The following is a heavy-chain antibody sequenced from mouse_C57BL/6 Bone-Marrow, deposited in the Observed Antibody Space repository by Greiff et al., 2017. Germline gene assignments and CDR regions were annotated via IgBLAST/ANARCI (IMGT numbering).Heavy chain of an antibody. V-gene: IGHV1-54*01. CDR2: ITPGSGGT. CDR1: GYAFTNYL. Sequence: QVPLQQSGAELVRPGTSVKVSCKASGYAFTNYLIEWVKQRPGRGLEWIGVITPGSGGTKYNEKFKGKATLTVDKSSSTSYMQLSCLTSEDSAVDFCARDYGRVYSLDYWGQGTSGTVSS. D-gene: IGHD1-1*01. J-gene: IGHJ4*01. CDR3: ARDYGRVYSLDY.